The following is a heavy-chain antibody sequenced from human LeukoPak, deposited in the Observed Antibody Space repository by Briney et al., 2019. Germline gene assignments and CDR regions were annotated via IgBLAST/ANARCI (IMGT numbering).Heavy chain of an antibody. V-gene: IGHV4-30-2*01. CDR1: GGSISSGGYY. CDR2: IYHSGST. J-gene: IGHJ5*02. Sequence: SENLSLTCTVSGGSISSGGYYWRWIRQPPGKGLEWIGYIYHSGSTYYNPSLKSRVTISVDRSKNQFSLKLSSVTAAGTAVYYCARLRGQWLLRWFDPWGQGTLVTVS. D-gene: IGHD6-19*01. CDR3: ARLRGQWLLRWFDP.